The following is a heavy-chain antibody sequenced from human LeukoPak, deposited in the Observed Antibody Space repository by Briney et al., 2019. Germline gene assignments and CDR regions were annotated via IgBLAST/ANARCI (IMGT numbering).Heavy chain of an antibody. CDR2: ISGSGGST. CDR3: AKSPGDILTGYYFDY. J-gene: IGHJ4*02. Sequence: PGGSLRLSCAASGFTFSSYGMSWVRQAPGKGLEWVSAISGSGGSTYYADSVKGRFTISRDNSKNTLYLQMNSLRAEDTAVYYCAKSPGDILTGYYFDYWGQGTLVTVSS. V-gene: IGHV3-23*01. CDR1: GFTFSSYG. D-gene: IGHD3-9*01.